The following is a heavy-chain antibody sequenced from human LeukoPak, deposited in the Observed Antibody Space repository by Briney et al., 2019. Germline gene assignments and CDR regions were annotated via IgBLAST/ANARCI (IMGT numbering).Heavy chain of an antibody. Sequence: GESLRLSCAASGFTFSRFRMSWVRQPPGKGLEWVANINHDGSDLYYVDSVKGRFTVSTDSGKNSLYLQMNSLRAEDTAVYYCASSWGSAIDFWGQGTLVTVSS. V-gene: IGHV3-7*01. CDR3: ASSWGSAIDF. CDR1: GFTFSRFR. J-gene: IGHJ4*02. CDR2: INHDGSDL. D-gene: IGHD3-16*01.